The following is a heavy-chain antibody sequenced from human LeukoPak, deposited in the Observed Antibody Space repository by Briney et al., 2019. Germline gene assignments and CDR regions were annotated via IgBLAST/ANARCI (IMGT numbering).Heavy chain of an antibody. CDR2: MNPNSGNT. CDR1: GYTFTSYD. D-gene: IGHD3-10*01. J-gene: IGHJ5*02. V-gene: IGHV1-8*01. CDR3: ARGVGTDYYGSGSYYNA. Sequence: ASVKVSCKASGYTFTSYDINWVRQATGQGLKWMGWMNPNSGNTGYAQRFQGRVTMTRNTSISTAYMELSSLRSEDTAVYYCARGVGTDYYGSGSYYNAWGQGTLVTVSS.